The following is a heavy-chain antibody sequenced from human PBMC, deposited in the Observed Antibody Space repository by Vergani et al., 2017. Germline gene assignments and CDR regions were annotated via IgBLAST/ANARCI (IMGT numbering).Heavy chain of an antibody. J-gene: IGHJ4*02. D-gene: IGHD3-10*01. Sequence: QVQLQESGPGLVKPSETLSLTCTVSGGSISSYYWSCIRQPPGKGLEWIGYIYYSGSTNYNPPLKSRVTISVDTSKNQFSLKLSSVTAADTAVYYCARTLGGELSPYHFDYWGQGTLVTVSS. CDR3: ARTLGGELSPYHFDY. CDR2: IYYSGST. CDR1: GGSISSYY. V-gene: IGHV4-59*01.